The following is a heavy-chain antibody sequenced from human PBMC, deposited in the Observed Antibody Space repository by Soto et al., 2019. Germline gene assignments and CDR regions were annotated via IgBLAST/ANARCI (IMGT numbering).Heavy chain of an antibody. CDR3: TRGASGYGNFDY. D-gene: IGHD5-12*01. V-gene: IGHV3-74*01. CDR2: INSDGSSI. CDR1: GFSFSTW. J-gene: IGHJ4*02. Sequence: EVQLVESGGGVVQHGGSLRLSCAASGFSFSTWMHWVRQAPGKGLVWLSRINSDGSSITYADSVKGRFIVSRDNAKNTLYLQINSLTAEDTVVYYCTRGASGYGNFDYWGQGVLLTVSS.